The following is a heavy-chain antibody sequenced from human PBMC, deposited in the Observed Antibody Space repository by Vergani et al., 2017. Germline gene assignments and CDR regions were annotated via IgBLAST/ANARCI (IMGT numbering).Heavy chain of an antibody. CDR3: VRGLHTSYIHGAFDI. Sequence: QAQLQESGPRLVKPSQTLYLTCSFSGGSLDIHSQTLGWIRQPAGEGLEWIGLIDVKGNSNFSPSLESRVTMSADASRDRFSLDLRSVTTSDTAVYYCVRGLHTSYIHGAFDIWGQGTKVTVSS. D-gene: IGHD2-21*01. V-gene: IGHV4-61*02. CDR2: IDVKGNS. CDR1: GGSLDIHSQT. J-gene: IGHJ3*02.